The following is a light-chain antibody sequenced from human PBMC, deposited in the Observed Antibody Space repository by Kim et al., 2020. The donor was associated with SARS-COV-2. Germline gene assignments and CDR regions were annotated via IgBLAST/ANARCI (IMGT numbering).Light chain of an antibody. CDR3: GTWDSSLSGGV. V-gene: IGLV1-51*01. CDR1: SSNIGNNY. CDR2: DNN. Sequence: QSILTQPPSVSAAPGQRVTISCSGSSSNIGNNYVSWYQQFPGTAPKLLIYDNNKRPSGIPDRFSGSKSGTSATLDITGLQTGDEADYYCGTWDSSLSGGVFGGGTQLTVL. J-gene: IGLJ3*02.